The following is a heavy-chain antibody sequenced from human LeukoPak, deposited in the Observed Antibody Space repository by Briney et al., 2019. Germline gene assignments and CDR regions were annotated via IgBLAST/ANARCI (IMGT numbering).Heavy chain of an antibody. CDR1: GGSISSYY. J-gene: IGHJ3*02. D-gene: IGHD3-9*01. V-gene: IGHV4-59*01. CDR2: IYYSGST. Sequence: SETLSRTCTVSGGSISSYYWSWIRQPPGKGLEWIGYIYYSGSTNYNPSLKSRVTISVDTSKNQFSLKLSSVTAADTAVYYCARSLLRYFDWLFTGAFDIWGQGTMVTVSS. CDR3: ARSLLRYFDWLFTGAFDI.